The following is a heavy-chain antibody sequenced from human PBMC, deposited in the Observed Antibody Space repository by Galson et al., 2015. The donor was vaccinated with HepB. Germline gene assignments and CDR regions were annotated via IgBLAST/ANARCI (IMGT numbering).Heavy chain of an antibody. V-gene: IGHV3-30*18. CDR1: GFTFSDFA. J-gene: IGHJ6*02. CDR3: VKDRYCSRKSCYLGQFVMDV. Sequence: SLRLSCAASGFTFSDFAMPWVRQTPGEGLEWVAIMSYDGSMKYYGPSVKGRFTISRDNLKNTLYLQMGSLRAGDTAVYYCVKDRYCSRKSCYLGQFVMDVWGQGATVTVSS. D-gene: IGHD2-2*01. CDR2: MSYDGSMK.